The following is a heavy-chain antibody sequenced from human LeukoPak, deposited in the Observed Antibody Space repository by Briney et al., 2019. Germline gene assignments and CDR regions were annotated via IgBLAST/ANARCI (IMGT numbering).Heavy chain of an antibody. J-gene: IGHJ3*02. CDR3: ARHRGSFDAFDI. CDR1: GGSISSSNW. D-gene: IGHD1-26*01. Sequence: SGTLSLTCAVSGGSISSSNWWSWVRQPPGKGLEWIGEIYHSGSTNYNPSLKSRVTISVDTSKNQFSLKLSSVTAADTAVYYCARHRGSFDAFDIWGQGTMVTVSS. V-gene: IGHV4-4*02. CDR2: IYHSGST.